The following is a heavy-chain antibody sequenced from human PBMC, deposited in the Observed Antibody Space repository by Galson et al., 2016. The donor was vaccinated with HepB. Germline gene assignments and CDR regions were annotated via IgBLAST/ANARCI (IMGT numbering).Heavy chain of an antibody. Sequence: SVKVSCKASGYTFTSYDINWVRQATGQGLEWMGWMNPNSGNTGYAQKFQGRVTMTRNTSISTAYMELSSLRSEDTAVYYCARDQGYSGSYLRYFDLWGRGTLVTVSS. CDR1: GYTFTSYD. J-gene: IGHJ2*01. CDR2: MNPNSGNT. CDR3: ARDQGYSGSYLRYFDL. V-gene: IGHV1-8*01. D-gene: IGHD1-26*01.